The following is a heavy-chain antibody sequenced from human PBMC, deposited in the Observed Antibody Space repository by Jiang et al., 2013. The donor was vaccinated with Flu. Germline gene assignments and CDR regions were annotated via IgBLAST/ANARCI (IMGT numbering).Heavy chain of an antibody. CDR3: GTGGAWYRAFDI. D-gene: IGHD6-19*01. V-gene: IGHV4-59*08. Sequence: SSYYWTSDPAAPTEGTGVDWLYLFHWEHQLQPSLKSRVTISVDTSKNHFSLKLSSVTAADTAVYYCGTGGAWYRAFDIWGQGTMVSVSS. J-gene: IGHJ3*02. CDR1: SSYY. CDR2: LFHWEH.